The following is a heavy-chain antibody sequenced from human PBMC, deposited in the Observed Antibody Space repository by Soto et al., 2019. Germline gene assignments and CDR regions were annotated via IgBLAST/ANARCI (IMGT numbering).Heavy chain of an antibody. CDR3: ARDEYCDPSGPPYDY. CDR2: ISSDGTKR. D-gene: IGHD2-21*01. CDR1: GFTFSSYA. V-gene: IGHV3-30-3*01. Sequence: GGSLRLSCAASGFTFSSYAMHWVRQAPGKGLEWVAVISSDGTKRYYADSVKGRFTISRDNSKNTLFLQMNSLRTEDTAVYYCARDEYCDPSGPPYDYWGQGSLVTVSS. J-gene: IGHJ4*02.